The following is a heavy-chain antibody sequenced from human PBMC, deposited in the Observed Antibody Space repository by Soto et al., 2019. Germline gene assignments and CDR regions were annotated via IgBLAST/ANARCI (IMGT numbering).Heavy chain of an antibody. CDR3: AREYDFWSGYYEGKNWFDP. V-gene: IGHV1-18*01. J-gene: IGHJ5*02. D-gene: IGHD3-3*01. CDR2: ISAYNGNT. Sequence: GASVKVSCKASGYTFTSCGISWVRRAPGQGLEWMGWISAYNGNTNYAQKLQCRVTMTTDTSTSTAYMELRSLRSDDTAVYYCAREYDFWSGYYEGKNWFDPWGQGILVTVSS. CDR1: GYTFTSCG.